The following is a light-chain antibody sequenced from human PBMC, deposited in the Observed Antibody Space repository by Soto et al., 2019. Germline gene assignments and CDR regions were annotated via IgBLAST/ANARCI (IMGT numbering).Light chain of an antibody. CDR3: SSYTSSSTRV. Sequence: QSALTQPASVSGCPGQSITISCTGTSSDVGGYNYVSWYQQHPGKAPKLMIYDVSNRPSGVSNRFSGSKSGNTAXLTISGLQAEDEADYYCSSYTSSSTRVFGGGTKVTVL. V-gene: IGLV2-14*01. CDR1: SSDVGGYNY. CDR2: DVS. J-gene: IGLJ3*02.